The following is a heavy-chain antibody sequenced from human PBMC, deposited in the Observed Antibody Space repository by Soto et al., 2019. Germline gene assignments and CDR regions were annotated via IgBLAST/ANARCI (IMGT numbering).Heavy chain of an antibody. CDR1: GFTFSSYA. Sequence: EVQLLESGGGLVQPGGSLRLSCAASGFTFSSYAMSWVRQAPGKGLEWVSAISGSGGSTYYADSVKGRFTISRDNSKNTLSLQMNSLRAEDTAVYYCAKVKVSWFYFDYWGQGTLVTVSS. V-gene: IGHV3-23*01. CDR2: ISGSGGST. J-gene: IGHJ4*02. CDR3: AKVKVSWFYFDY. D-gene: IGHD6-13*01.